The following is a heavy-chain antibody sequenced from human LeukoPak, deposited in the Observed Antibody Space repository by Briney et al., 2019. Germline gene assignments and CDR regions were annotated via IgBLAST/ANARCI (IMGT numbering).Heavy chain of an antibody. D-gene: IGHD1/OR15-1a*01. CDR2: IWYDGSNK. CDR1: GFTFSSYG. Sequence: PGGSLRLSCAASGFTFSSYGMHWVRQAPGKGLEWVAVIWYDGSNKYYADSVKGRFTISRDNSKNTLYLQMNSLRAEDTAVYYCAKAWLEQGGMFDYWGQGTPVTVSS. V-gene: IGHV3-33*06. CDR3: AKAWLEQGGMFDY. J-gene: IGHJ4*02.